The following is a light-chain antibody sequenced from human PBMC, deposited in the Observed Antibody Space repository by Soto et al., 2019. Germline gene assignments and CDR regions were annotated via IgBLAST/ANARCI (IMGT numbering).Light chain of an antibody. V-gene: IGKV1-9*01. CDR2: AAS. CDR3: QQLLSYPYT. CDR1: QGIGTY. J-gene: IGKJ2*01. Sequence: IQLTQSPSSLSASIGDRVTITCRASQGIGTYLAWYQQKPGKAPKLLIHAASTLHSGVPSRFSGSGSGTYSTLTISSLQPEDFATYHCQQLLSYPYTFGQGTKLEIK.